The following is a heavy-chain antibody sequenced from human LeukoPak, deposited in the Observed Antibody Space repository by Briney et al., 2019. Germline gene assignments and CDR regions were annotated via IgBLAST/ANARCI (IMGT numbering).Heavy chain of an antibody. CDR2: FYYSGST. Sequence: SETLSLTCTVSGGSISSSSYYWGWIRQPPGKGLEWIGSFYYSGSTYYNSSLKSRVTISVDTSKNQFSLKLSSVTAADTAVYYCARLRLLWQQWLVRGAFDIWGQGTMVTVSS. J-gene: IGHJ3*02. CDR3: ARLRLLWQQWLVRGAFDI. CDR1: GGSISSSSYY. D-gene: IGHD6-19*01. V-gene: IGHV4-39*07.